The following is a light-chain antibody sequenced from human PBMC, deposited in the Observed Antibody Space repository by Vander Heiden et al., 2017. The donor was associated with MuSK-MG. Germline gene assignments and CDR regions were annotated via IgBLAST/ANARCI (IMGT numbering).Light chain of an antibody. J-gene: IGLJ3*02. V-gene: IGLV2-14*03. CDR2: DVS. CDR3: SSSTTSNTVV. CDR1: SSDIGSYRY. Sequence: SALTPPASVSGSPGQSITISCIGTSSDIGSYRYVSWYQQHPGKVPKLLIFDVSDRPPGVSNRFSGSKSGNTASLTIFGLQPEDEADYYCSSSTTSNTVVFGGGTKVTVL.